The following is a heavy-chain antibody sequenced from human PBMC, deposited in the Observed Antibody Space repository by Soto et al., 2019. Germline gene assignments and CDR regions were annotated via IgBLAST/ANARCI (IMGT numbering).Heavy chain of an antibody. CDR2: IYHSGST. V-gene: IGHV4-30-2*01. CDR3: ARDQLEGNWFDP. Sequence: QLQLQESGSGLVRPSQTLSLTCAVSGGSISSGGYSWNWIRQPPGKGLEWIGDIYHSGSTLYNPSLKRRVTISVDKPKNPFSLKLTSVTAADTAVYYCARDQLEGNWFDPWGQGTLVTVSS. D-gene: IGHD1-1*01. J-gene: IGHJ5*02. CDR1: GGSISSGGYS.